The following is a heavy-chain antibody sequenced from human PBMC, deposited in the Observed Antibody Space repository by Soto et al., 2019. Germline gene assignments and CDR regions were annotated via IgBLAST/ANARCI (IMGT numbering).Heavy chain of an antibody. J-gene: IGHJ6*02. V-gene: IGHV1-8*02. D-gene: IGHD6-13*01. Sequence: ASVKVSCKASGYDFTAYDINWVRQASGQGLEWMGWMNPINGATGSARRFQGRVSMTRNAATGTAYLELTSLRSDDSAVYYCGRGPSPRAPAGGTPYYYAMDVWGQGTTVTVSS. CDR3: GRGPSPRAPAGGTPYYYAMDV. CDR2: MNPINGAT. CDR1: GYDFTAYD.